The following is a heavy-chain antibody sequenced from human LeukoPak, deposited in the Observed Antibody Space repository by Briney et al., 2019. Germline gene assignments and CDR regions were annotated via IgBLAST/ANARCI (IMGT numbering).Heavy chain of an antibody. J-gene: IGHJ5*02. Sequence: TGGSLRLSCAASGFTFSSYGMHWVRQAPGKGLEWVAVIWYDGSNKYYADSVKGRFTISRDNSKNTLYLQMNSLRAEDTAVYYCARDREAYYYGSGSYPWFDPWGQGTLVTVSS. CDR3: ARDREAYYYGSGSYPWFDP. CDR2: IWYDGSNK. D-gene: IGHD3-10*01. CDR1: GFTFSSYG. V-gene: IGHV3-33*01.